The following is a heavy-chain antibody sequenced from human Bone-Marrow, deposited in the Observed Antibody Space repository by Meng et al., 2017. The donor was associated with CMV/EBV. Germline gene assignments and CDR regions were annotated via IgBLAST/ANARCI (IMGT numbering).Heavy chain of an antibody. J-gene: IGHJ6*02. CDR3: AKDPRMTNYGMDV. V-gene: IGHV3-30*02. CDR2: IRYDGSNK. CDR1: GCTFSSYG. D-gene: IGHD2-8*01. Sequence: GGSLRLTCAASGCTFSSYGMHWVRQAPGKGLEWVAFIRYDGSNKYYADSVKGRFTISRDNSKNTLYLQMNSLRSEDTAVYYCAKDPRMTNYGMDVWGQGTTVTVSS.